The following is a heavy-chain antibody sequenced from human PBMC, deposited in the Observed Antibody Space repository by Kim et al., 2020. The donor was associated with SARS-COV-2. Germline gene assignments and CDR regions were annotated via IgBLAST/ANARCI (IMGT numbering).Heavy chain of an antibody. CDR2: IIPIFGTA. D-gene: IGHD6-6*01. CDR1: GGTFSSYA. J-gene: IGHJ6*02. V-gene: IGHV1-69*13. Sequence: SVKVSCKASGGTFSSYAISWVRQAPGQGLEWMGGIIPIFGTANYAQKFQGRVTITADESTSTAYMELSSLRSEDTAVYYCVRDGSPFIAARLMDVWGQGTTVTVSS. CDR3: VRDGSPFIAARLMDV.